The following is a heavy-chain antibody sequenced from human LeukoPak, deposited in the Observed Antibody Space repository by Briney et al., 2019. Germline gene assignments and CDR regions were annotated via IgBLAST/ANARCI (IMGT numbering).Heavy chain of an antibody. D-gene: IGHD3-3*01. CDR3: AVGISWYYDFWSGYYIRGYFDY. Sequence: GASVTVSFTSSGYTFTSYDINWGRQAPGQGLEWMGWMNPNSGNTGYAQKFQGRVTMTRNTSISTAYMQLSSLRSEDTAVYYCAVGISWYYDFWSGYYIRGYFDYWGQGTLVTVSS. J-gene: IGHJ4*02. V-gene: IGHV1-8*01. CDR1: GYTFTSYD. CDR2: MNPNSGNT.